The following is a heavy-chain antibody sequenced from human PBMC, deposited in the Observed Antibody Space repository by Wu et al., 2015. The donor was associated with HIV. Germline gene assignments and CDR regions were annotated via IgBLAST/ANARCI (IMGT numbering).Heavy chain of an antibody. J-gene: IGHJ6*03. CDR1: GGSFSGYH. CDR3: VRVVYSSSYSGVYYYYYMDV. CDR2: ISDSGST. D-gene: IGHD2-15*01. Sequence: QVQLQQWGAGLLKPSETLSLTCDVFGGSFSGYHWSWIRQAPGKGLEWIGEISDSGSTNYNPSLKSRVTTSIDTSKNQFSLRLGSVTAADTAVYYCVRVVYSSSYSGVYYYYYMDVWGKGTTVTVSS. V-gene: IGHV4-34*01.